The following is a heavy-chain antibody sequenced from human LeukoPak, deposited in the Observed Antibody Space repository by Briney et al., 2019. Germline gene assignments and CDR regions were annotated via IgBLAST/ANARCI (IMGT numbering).Heavy chain of an antibody. D-gene: IGHD6-13*01. V-gene: IGHV4-39*01. Sequence: SETLSLTCTVSGGSISSGTYYWVWIRQPPGNGLEWIGSIYYSGSTYYNPSLKSRVTISVDTSKNQFSLSSVTAADTAVYYCARHSRGPAAGPAFDYWGQGTLVTVSS. J-gene: IGHJ4*02. CDR1: GGSISSGTYY. CDR2: IYYSGST. CDR3: ARHSRGPAAGPAFDY.